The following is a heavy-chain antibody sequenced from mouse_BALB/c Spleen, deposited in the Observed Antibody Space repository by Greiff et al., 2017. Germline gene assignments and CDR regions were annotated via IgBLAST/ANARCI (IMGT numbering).Heavy chain of an antibody. CDR2: INPGSGGT. V-gene: IGHV1-54*01. CDR1: GYAFTNYL. CDR3: ARLGKGAMDY. D-gene: IGHD1-3*01. Sequence: QVQLQQSGAELVRPGTSVKVSCKASGYAFTNYLIEWVKQRPGQGLEWIGVINPGSGGTNYNEKFKGKATLTADKSSSTAYMQLSSLTSDDSAVYFCARLGKGAMDYWGQGTPVTVSS. J-gene: IGHJ4*01.